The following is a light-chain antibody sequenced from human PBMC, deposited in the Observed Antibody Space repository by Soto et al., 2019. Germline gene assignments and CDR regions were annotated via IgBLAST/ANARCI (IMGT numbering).Light chain of an antibody. CDR1: SSDVGGYNY. CDR2: EVS. V-gene: IGLV2-14*01. Sequence: QSALTQPASVSGSPGQSITISCTGTSSDVGGYNYVSWYQQHPGKAPKLMIYEVSNRPSRVSNRFSGSKSGNTASLTISGLQAGDEADYYCTSYTSSSTLDVFGTGTKVTVL. J-gene: IGLJ1*01. CDR3: TSYTSSSTLDV.